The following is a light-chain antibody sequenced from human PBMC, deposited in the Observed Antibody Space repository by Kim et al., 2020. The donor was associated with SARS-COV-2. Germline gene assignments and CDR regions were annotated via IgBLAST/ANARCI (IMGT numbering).Light chain of an antibody. J-gene: IGKJ1*01. V-gene: IGKV3-20*01. CDR3: QQYGDYRWT. Sequence: EIVLTQFPGTLSSSPGERVTLSCRASQSVDSVYLGWYQQKPGQSPRLLIHASSRRATGIPDRFSGSGSGTDFTLTISRLEPEDFAVYYCQQYGDYRWTFGQGTKVDIK. CDR1: QSVDSVY. CDR2: ASS.